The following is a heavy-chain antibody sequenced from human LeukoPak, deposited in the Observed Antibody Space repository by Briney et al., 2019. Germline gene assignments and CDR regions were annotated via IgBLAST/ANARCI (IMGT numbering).Heavy chain of an antibody. J-gene: IGHJ4*02. D-gene: IGHD3-10*01. V-gene: IGHV1-69*13. CDR2: IIPIFGTA. CDR3: ARGPYYYGSGSPLPPDY. Sequence: GASVKVSCKASGGTFSSYAISWVRQAPGQGLEWMGGIIPIFGTANYAQKFQGRVTITADESTSTAYMELSSLRSEDTAVYYCARGPYYYGSGSPLPPDYWGQGTLVTVSS. CDR1: GGTFSSYA.